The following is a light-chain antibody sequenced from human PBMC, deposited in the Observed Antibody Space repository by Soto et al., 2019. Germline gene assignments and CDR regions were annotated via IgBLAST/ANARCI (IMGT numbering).Light chain of an antibody. V-gene: IGLV4-69*01. CDR2: LHSDGSH. CDR1: SGHSSYA. J-gene: IGLJ3*02. CDR3: QTWDTGVVV. Sequence: QPVLTQSPSASASLGASVKVTCTLSSGHSSYAVAWHQQQPEKGPRFLMKLHSDGSHNKGDGIPDRFSGSSSGAERYLTISSLQSEDEADYYCQTWDTGVVVFGGGTKLTVL.